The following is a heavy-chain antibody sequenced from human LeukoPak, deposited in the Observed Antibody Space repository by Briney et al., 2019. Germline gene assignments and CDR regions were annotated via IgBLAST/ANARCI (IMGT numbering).Heavy chain of an antibody. D-gene: IGHD2-15*01. J-gene: IGHJ5*02. CDR2: LSVNSGTT. CDR1: GFTFSSYV. V-gene: IGHV3-23*01. CDR3: APYSGYCSGGSCPRWFDP. Sequence: PGGSLRLSCAASGFTFSSYVMNWVRQAPGKGLEWVSTLSVNSGTTHYAESVKGRFTISRDNSKSTLYLQLNSLRAEDTAVYYCAPYSGYCSGGSCPRWFDPWGQGTLVTVSS.